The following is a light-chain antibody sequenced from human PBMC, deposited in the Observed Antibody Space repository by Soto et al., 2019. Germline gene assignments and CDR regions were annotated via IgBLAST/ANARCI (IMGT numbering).Light chain of an antibody. CDR1: QTISSW. J-gene: IGKJ5*01. CDR2: KAS. V-gene: IGKV1-5*03. Sequence: DIQMTQSPSTLSGSVGDRVTITCRASQTISSWLAWYQQKPGKAPKLLIYKASTLKSGVPSRFSGSGSGTEFTLTISSLQSEDSALYYCQQYSNWPTFGQGTRLEI. CDR3: QQYSNWPT.